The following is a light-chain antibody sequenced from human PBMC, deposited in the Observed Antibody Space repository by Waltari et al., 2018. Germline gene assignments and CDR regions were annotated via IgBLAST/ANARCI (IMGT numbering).Light chain of an antibody. CDR1: QSVSSTY. J-gene: IGKJ3*01. V-gene: IGKV3-20*01. CDR2: GAS. CDR3: QQGT. Sequence: EIVLTQSPGTLSLSPGERATLSCRASQSVSSTYLAWYQQKPGQPPRLLIYGASSRAPGIPDRFSGSGSGTDFTLTISRLEPEDSAVYYCQQGTFGPGTKVDI.